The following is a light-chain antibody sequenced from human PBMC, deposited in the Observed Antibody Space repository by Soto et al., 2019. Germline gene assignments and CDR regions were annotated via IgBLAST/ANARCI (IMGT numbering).Light chain of an antibody. V-gene: IGLV1-47*01. CDR3: AAWDDSLSGLWV. J-gene: IGLJ3*02. CDR1: SSNIGSNY. CDR2: RSS. Sequence: QAVVTQPPSASGTPGQRVTISCSGSSSNIGSNYVYWYQHLPGTAPKLLIYRSSQRPSGVPDRFSGSKSGTSASLAISGLRSEDEGDYYCAAWDDSLSGLWVFGGGTKLTVL.